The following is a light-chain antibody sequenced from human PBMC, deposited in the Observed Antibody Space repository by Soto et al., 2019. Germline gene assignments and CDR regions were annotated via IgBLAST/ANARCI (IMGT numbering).Light chain of an antibody. CDR3: QQRSNWPAN. CDR2: GAS. V-gene: IGKV3-11*01. J-gene: IGKJ5*01. CDR1: QTITTY. Sequence: EIVLTQSPSTLSLSPGERATLSCRASQTITTYLAWYQQKPGLPPRLRIYGASNRATGIPARFSGSGSGTDFTLTISNLEPEDFAVYYCQQRSNWPANFGQGTRLEIK.